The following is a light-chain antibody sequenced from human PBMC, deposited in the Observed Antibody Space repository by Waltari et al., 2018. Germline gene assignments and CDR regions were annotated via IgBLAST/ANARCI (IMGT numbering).Light chain of an antibody. CDR1: SSNIGKNS. Sequence: QSVLTQPPSASGTPGQSVTMSCSGSSSNIGKNSVNWYQQVPGTAPKLLIYSDHQRPSGVPARFFGSKSDTSASLAISGLQSDDEADYYFATWDDSLKGWVFGGGTKLTVL. J-gene: IGLJ3*02. CDR3: ATWDDSLKGWV. V-gene: IGLV1-44*01. CDR2: SDH.